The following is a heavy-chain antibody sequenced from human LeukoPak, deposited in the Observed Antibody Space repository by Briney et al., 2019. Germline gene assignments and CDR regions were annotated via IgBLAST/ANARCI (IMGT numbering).Heavy chain of an antibody. J-gene: IGHJ4*02. CDR3: ARGITIFGVVTTFFDY. CDR2: IYHSGST. D-gene: IGHD3-3*01. CDR1: GGSISSGGYS. Sequence: SQTLSLTCAVSGGSISSGGYSWSWIRQPPGKGLEWIGYIYHSGSTYYNPSLKSRVTISVDRSKNQFSLKLSSVTAADTAVYYCARGITIFGVVTTFFDYWGQGTLVTVPS. V-gene: IGHV4-30-2*01.